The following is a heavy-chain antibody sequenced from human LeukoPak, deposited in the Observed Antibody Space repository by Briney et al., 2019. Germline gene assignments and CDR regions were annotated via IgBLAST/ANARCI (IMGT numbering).Heavy chain of an antibody. V-gene: IGHV4-39*01. CDR1: GGSISSSNYY. CDR2: ISYNGST. J-gene: IGHJ4*02. Sequence: SETLSLTCTVSGGSISSSNYYWGWIRQPPGKGLEWIGNISYNGSTYYNPSLKSRVTISVDTSKNQFSLKLSSVTAADTAVYYCARLSGIRLWGYWGQGTLVTVSS. D-gene: IGHD2/OR15-2a*01. CDR3: ARLSGIRLWGY.